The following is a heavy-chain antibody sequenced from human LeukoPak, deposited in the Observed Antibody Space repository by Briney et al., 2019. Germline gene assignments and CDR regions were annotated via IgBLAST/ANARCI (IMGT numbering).Heavy chain of an antibody. D-gene: IGHD3/OR15-3a*01. V-gene: IGHV3-30*04. J-gene: IGHJ3*02. CDR3: ANSEGTVRTSFDI. Sequence: PGGSLTLSCAATGFTFRSYAMHWVRQSRGKGVEGGTFIAYEGSNKHCGDSVKGRFTISRDNSKNTVYPHINSVRAEDTAVYYCANSEGTVRTSFDIWGQGKMVTVSS. CDR2: IAYEGSNK. CDR1: GFTFRSYA.